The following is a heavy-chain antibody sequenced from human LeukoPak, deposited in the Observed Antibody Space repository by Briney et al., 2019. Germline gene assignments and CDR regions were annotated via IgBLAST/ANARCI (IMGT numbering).Heavy chain of an antibody. J-gene: IGHJ4*02. CDR1: GFPFSSYG. Sequence: GESLRLSCAASGFPFSSYGLHWVRQAPGKGLEWVAFIRYDGSNKYYAGSVKGRFTISRDNSKNTLYLKMNSLRAEDTAVYYCAKDQSGYYLVLGRGAREFFFDYWGQGTLVTVSS. D-gene: IGHD3-22*01. CDR3: AKDQSGYYLVLGRGAREFFFDY. V-gene: IGHV3-30*02. CDR2: IRYDGSNK.